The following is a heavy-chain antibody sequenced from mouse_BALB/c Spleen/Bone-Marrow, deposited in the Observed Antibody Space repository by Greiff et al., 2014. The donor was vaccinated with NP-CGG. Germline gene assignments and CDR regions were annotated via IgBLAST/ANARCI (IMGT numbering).Heavy chain of an antibody. CDR3: ARPTIYYDYGGYAMDY. CDR1: GFTFSDYY. V-gene: IGHV5-12*02. J-gene: IGHJ4*01. CDR2: ISNGGGST. Sequence: EVKLVESGGGLVQPGGSLKLSCATSGFTFSDYYMYWVRQTPEKRLEWVAYISNGGGSTYYPDTVKGRFTISRDNAKNTLYLQMSRLKSEDTAMYYCARPTIYYDYGGYAMDYWGQGTSVTVSS. D-gene: IGHD2-4*01.